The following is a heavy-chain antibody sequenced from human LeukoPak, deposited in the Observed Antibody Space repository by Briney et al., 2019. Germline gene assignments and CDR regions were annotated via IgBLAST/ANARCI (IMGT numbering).Heavy chain of an antibody. CDR2: IYYTGST. Sequence: SETLSLTCTVSGDSITGYSWNWIRQPPGEALEWIGYIYYTGSTKYNPSLKSRVTISLDTSKNQFSLKLTSMTAADTAVYYCATEEYSSRWSWFDPWGQGTLVTVSS. D-gene: IGHD6-6*01. CDR3: ATEEYSSRWSWFDP. J-gene: IGHJ5*02. V-gene: IGHV4-59*01. CDR1: GDSITGYS.